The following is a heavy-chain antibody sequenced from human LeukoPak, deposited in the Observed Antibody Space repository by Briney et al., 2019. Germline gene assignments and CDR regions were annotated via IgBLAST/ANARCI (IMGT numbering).Heavy chain of an antibody. CDR2: IYYTAGT. V-gene: IGHV4-30-4*01. Sequence: SQTLSLTCTVSGDSVTNDDYFWGWTRQPPGEGLEWIGYIYYTAGTYYSPSLRSRLIMSIDASRNQFSLQLNSVTAADTAVYSCGRGMRYSGSYVVEFWGLGTLVTVSS. D-gene: IGHD1-26*01. CDR3: GRGMRYSGSYVVEF. CDR1: GDSVTNDDYF. J-gene: IGHJ4*02.